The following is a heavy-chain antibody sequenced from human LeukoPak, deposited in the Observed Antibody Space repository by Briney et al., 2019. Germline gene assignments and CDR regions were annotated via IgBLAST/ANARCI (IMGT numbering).Heavy chain of an antibody. D-gene: IGHD6-19*01. V-gene: IGHV3-23*01. J-gene: IGHJ6*03. CDR3: ARGRRVAESRQWPAPTYYYMDV. CDR1: GFTLSSFA. Sequence: GGSLRLSCAASGFTLSSFAMNWVRQAPGKGLEWVSAISGNGYAYYADSVKGRFTISRDNSKNTLYLQMNSLRAEDTAVYYCARGRRVAESRQWPAPTYYYMDVWGKGTTVTVSS. CDR2: ISGNGYA.